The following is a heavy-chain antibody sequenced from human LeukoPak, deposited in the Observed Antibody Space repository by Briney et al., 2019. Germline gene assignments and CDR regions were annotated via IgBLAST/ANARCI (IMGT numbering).Heavy chain of an antibody. D-gene: IGHD6-19*01. CDR2: IYYSGST. Sequence: SETLSLTCTVSGGSISSSSYYWGWIRQPPGRGLEWIGSIYYSGSTYYNPSLKSRLTISVDTSKNQFSLKLSSVTAAVTAVYYCARRSSGWSEPYDYWGQGTLVTVSS. J-gene: IGHJ4*02. CDR1: GGSISSSSYY. V-gene: IGHV4-39*01. CDR3: ARRSSGWSEPYDY.